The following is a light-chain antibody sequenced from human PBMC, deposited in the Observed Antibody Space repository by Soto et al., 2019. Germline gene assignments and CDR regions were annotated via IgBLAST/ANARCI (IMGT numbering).Light chain of an antibody. CDR1: SFNIGRNP. CDR3: QSYDGSLSGPVV. J-gene: IGLJ2*01. CDR2: DNN. Sequence: QSVLTQPPSASGTPGQRVTISCSGSSFNIGRNPVNWYQQFPGTAPKLLIYDNNNRPSGVPDRFSGSKSGTSASLAITGLQAEDEADYYCQSYDGSLSGPVVFGGGTKLTVL. V-gene: IGLV1-44*01.